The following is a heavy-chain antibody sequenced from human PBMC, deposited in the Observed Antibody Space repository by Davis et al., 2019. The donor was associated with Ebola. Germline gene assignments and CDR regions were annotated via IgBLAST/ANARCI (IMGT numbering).Heavy chain of an antibody. CDR2: IYSGGYT. Sequence: GESLKISCAASEFTVSSNYMSWVRQAPGKGLEWVSVIYSGGYTYYADSVKGRFTISTDNSKNTLYLQMNSLRAEDTDVYYCASGNYYDSSGYYYGGKSFDYWGQGTLVTVSS. J-gene: IGHJ4*02. CDR3: ASGNYYDSSGYYYGGKSFDY. V-gene: IGHV3-66*01. D-gene: IGHD3-22*01. CDR1: EFTVSSNY.